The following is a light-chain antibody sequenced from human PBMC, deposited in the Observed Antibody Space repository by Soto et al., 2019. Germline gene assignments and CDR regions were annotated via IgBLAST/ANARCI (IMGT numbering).Light chain of an antibody. Sequence: QSVLTQPPSASGTPGQRVTISCSGSSSNIGSNYVYWYQQLPGTAPKLLIYRNNQRPSGVPDRFSGSKSGTSASLAIRGLRSEDEADYYCAAWDDSLSGQVFGTGTKLTVL. CDR3: AAWDDSLSGQV. CDR1: SSNIGSNY. V-gene: IGLV1-47*01. J-gene: IGLJ1*01. CDR2: RNN.